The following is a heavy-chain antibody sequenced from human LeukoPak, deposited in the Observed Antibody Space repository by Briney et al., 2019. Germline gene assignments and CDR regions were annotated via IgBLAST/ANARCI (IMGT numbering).Heavy chain of an antibody. CDR1: GGSISSGGYY. CDR2: IYYSGST. V-gene: IGHV4-31*03. CDR3: ARGGPGLEPRHDY. Sequence: NPSETLSLTCTVSGGSISSGGYYWSWIRQHPGKGLEWIGYIYYSGSTYYNPSLKSRVTISVDTSKNQYSLKLSSVTAADTAVYYCARGGPGLEPRHDYWGQGTLVTVSS. D-gene: IGHD1-1*01. J-gene: IGHJ4*02.